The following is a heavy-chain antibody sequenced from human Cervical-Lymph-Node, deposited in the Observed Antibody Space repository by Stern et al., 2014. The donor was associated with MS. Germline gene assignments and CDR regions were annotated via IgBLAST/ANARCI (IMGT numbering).Heavy chain of an antibody. V-gene: IGHV1-2*06. CDR1: GYTFTDYY. CDR3: ARFYYDSSSYSFDY. J-gene: IGHJ4*02. D-gene: IGHD3-22*01. Sequence: DQLVESGAEVKKPGASVKVSCKASGYTFTDYYMHWVRQAPGQGLEWMGRINPNSGGTDYAQNFQGRVTMTRDTSISTAYMELSRLRSDDTAVYYCARFYYDSSSYSFDYWGQGTLVTVSS. CDR2: INPNSGGT.